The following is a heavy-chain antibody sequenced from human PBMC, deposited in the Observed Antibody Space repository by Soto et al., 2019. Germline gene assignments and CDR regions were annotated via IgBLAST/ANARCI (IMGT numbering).Heavy chain of an antibody. CDR3: AKESMPEHYGDTLFDY. CDR1: ASCMNRFD. CDR2: FSAGGRA. Sequence: GPFSFTWAARASCMNRFDISLVPQSPKKGLERVSTFSAGGRAYYADSVRGRFSVARDRSQNTVDLQISVLRPEDSAVYYCAKESMPEHYGDTLFDYWGQGTRVTVSS. D-gene: IGHD4-17*01. V-gene: IGHV3-23*01. J-gene: IGHJ4*02.